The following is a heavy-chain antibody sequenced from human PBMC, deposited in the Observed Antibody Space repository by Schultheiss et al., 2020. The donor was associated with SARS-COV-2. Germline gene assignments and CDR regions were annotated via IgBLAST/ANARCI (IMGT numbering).Heavy chain of an antibody. CDR1: GFTFSSYG. Sequence: GGSLRLSCAASGFTFSSYGMHWVRQAPGKGLEWVSVIYSGGSTYYADSVKGRFTISRHNSKNTLYLQMNSLRAEDTAVYYCTTDPPYYYDSSGYYYGYYYYGMDVWGQGTTVTVSS. CDR2: IYSGGST. CDR3: TTDPPYYYDSSGYYYGYYYYGMDV. J-gene: IGHJ6*02. V-gene: IGHV3-NL1*01. D-gene: IGHD3-22*01.